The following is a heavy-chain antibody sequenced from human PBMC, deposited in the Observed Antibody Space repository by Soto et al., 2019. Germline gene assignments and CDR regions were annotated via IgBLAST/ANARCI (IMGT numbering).Heavy chain of an antibody. CDR1: GGSFSSSTHY. V-gene: IGHV4-39*01. D-gene: IGHD6-6*01. J-gene: IGHJ5*02. CDR2: MHYSGST. Sequence: QLQLQESGPGLVKPSETLSLTCTVSGGSFSSSTHYWGWIRQPPGKGLEWIGIMHYSGSTYFNPSLKSRVTIFIDTSKNQFSLKLGSVTAADTALYFCATYSSSSGWFDPWGQGTLVTVSS. CDR3: ATYSSSSGWFDP.